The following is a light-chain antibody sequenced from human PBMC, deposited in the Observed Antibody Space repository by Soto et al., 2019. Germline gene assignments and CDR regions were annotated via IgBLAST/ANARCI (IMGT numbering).Light chain of an antibody. CDR2: DVS. CDR1: SSDVGGYNY. CDR3: CSYAGSYTLWV. Sequence: QSALTQPRSVSGSPGQSVTISCTGTSSDVGGYNYVSWYQQYPGKAPKLIIYDVSKRPSGVPDRFSGSKSGNTASLTISGLQAEDEADYYCCSYAGSYTLWVSGGGTKLTVL. V-gene: IGLV2-11*01. J-gene: IGLJ3*02.